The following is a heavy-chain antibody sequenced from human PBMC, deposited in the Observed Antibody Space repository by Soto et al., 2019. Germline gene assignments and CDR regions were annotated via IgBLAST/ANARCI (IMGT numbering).Heavy chain of an antibody. Sequence: PSETLSLTCTVSGGSISSYYWSWIRQPPGKGLGWIGYIYYSGSTNYNPSLKSRVTISVDTSKNQFSLKLSSVTAADTAVYYCARERGDDFWSGYSLSWFDPWGQGTLVT. D-gene: IGHD3-3*01. CDR2: IYYSGST. J-gene: IGHJ5*02. V-gene: IGHV4-59*01. CDR1: GGSISSYY. CDR3: ARERGDDFWSGYSLSWFDP.